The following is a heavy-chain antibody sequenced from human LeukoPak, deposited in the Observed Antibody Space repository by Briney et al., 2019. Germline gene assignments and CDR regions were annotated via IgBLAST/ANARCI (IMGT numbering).Heavy chain of an antibody. J-gene: IGHJ3*02. Sequence: SETLSLTCTVSGGSISSYYWSWIRQPAGKGLEWIGRIYTSGSTNYNPSLKSRVTMSVDTSKNQFSLKLSSVTAADTAVYYCARAGYYDILTGYYLGHDAFDIWGQGTMVTVSS. CDR2: IYTSGST. D-gene: IGHD3-9*01. CDR1: GGSISSYY. CDR3: ARAGYYDILTGYYLGHDAFDI. V-gene: IGHV4-4*07.